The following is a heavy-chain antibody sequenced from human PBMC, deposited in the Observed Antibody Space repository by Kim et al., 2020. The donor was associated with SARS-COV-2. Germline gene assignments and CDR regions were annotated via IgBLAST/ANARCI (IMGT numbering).Heavy chain of an antibody. CDR3: ARERLRSSPSTAFDI. D-gene: IGHD6-6*01. CDR1: GGSISSYY. J-gene: IGHJ3*02. Sequence: SETLSLTCTVSGGSISSYYWSWIRQPPGKGLEWIGYIYYSGSTNYNPSLKSRVTISLDKSKNQFSLKLSYVTAADTDVYYCARERLRSSPSTAFDIWGQRTMATVYS. CDR2: IYYSGST. V-gene: IGHV4-59*01.